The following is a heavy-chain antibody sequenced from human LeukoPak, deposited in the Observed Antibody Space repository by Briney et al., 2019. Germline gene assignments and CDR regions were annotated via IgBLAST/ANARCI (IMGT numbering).Heavy chain of an antibody. CDR2: INHSGST. V-gene: IGHV4-34*01. J-gene: IGHJ4*02. Sequence: PSETLSLTCVVYGGSFSGYYWSWIRQPPGKGLEWIGEINHSGSTNYNPSLKSRVTISVDTSKNQFSLKLSSVTAADTAVYYCAREGYGSSYWGQGTLVTVSS. CDR3: AREGYGSSY. D-gene: IGHD3-10*01. CDR1: GGSFSGYY.